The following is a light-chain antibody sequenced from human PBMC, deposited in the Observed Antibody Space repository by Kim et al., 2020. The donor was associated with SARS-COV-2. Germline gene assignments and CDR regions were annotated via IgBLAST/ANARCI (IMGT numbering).Light chain of an antibody. V-gene: IGKV3-20*01. Sequence: EIVLTQSPGTLSLSPGERATLSCRASQSVSSSSLAWYQQKPGQAPRLLIYAASNRATGIPDRFSASGSGTDFTLTISRLEPEDFAVYSCQQYSTSPHTFGQGTKLEI. CDR2: AAS. CDR3: QQYSTSPHT. CDR1: QSVSSSS. J-gene: IGKJ2*01.